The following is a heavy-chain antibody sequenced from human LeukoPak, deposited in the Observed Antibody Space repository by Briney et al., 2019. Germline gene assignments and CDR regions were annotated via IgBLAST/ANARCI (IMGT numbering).Heavy chain of an antibody. CDR3: ARDSGDFWSNFDY. J-gene: IGHJ4*02. CDR1: GFTFTNYA. V-gene: IGHV3-23*01. Sequence: GGSLRLSCAACGFTFTNYAMSWVRQAPGKGLEWVSAISGSGGTKHYADSVKGRFTISRDNSKNTLYLQMNSLRAEDTAVYYCARDSGDFWSNFDYWGQGTLVTVSS. CDR2: ISGSGGTK. D-gene: IGHD3-3*01.